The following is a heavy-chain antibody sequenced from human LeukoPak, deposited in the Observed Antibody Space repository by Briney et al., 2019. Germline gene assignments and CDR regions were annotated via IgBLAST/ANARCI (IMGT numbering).Heavy chain of an antibody. D-gene: IGHD4-11*01. CDR3: ARPPTTVHLYYYMDV. J-gene: IGHJ6*03. V-gene: IGHV3-21*01. CDR2: ISSSSSYI. Sequence: GGSLRLSCAASGFTFSSYSMNWVRQAPGKGLEWVSSISSSSSYIYYADSVKGRFTISRDNAKNSLYLQMNSLRAEDTAVYYCARPPTTVHLYYYMDVWGKGTTVTVSS. CDR1: GFTFSSYS.